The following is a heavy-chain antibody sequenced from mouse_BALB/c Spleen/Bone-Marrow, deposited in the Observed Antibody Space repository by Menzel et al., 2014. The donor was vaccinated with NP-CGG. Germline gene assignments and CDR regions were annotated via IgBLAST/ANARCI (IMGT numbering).Heavy chain of an antibody. CDR1: GFTFSSFG. D-gene: IGHD1-1*01. CDR2: IRSGTSTT. V-gene: IGHV5-17*02. Sequence: EVMLVESGGGLVQPGGSRKLSCAASGFTFSSFGMNWVRQAPEKGLEWVAYIRSGTSTTYYADTVKGRFTISRDNPKNTLFLQMTSLRSEDTAMYYCSRSGVGYYYGSNSYAMDYWGQGTSVTVSS. J-gene: IGHJ4*01. CDR3: SRSGVGYYYGSNSYAMDY.